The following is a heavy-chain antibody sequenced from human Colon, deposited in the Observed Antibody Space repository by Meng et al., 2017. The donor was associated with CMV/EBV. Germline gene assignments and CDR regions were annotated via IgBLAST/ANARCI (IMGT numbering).Heavy chain of an antibody. CDR2: VNGDGSST. D-gene: IGHD5-18*01. CDR1: GFSFTNYW. CDR3: ARDLVGYSYGPPAY. Sequence: GSGFSFTNYWMHWVRQAPGKGLVWVSRVNGDGSSTNYADSVKGRFTISRDNAKNTLYLQMNSLRAEDTAVYYCARDLVGYSYGPPAYWGQGILVTVSS. V-gene: IGHV3-74*01. J-gene: IGHJ4*02.